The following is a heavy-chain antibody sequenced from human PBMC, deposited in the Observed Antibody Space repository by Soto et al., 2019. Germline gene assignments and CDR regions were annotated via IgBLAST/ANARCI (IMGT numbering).Heavy chain of an antibody. CDR3: ATIAAALGEYSNGMDV. J-gene: IGHJ6*02. V-gene: IGHV3-23*01. CDR1: GVRFSSYA. D-gene: IGHD6-13*01. CDR2: ISGSGGTT. Sequence: EVQLLESGGDLVQPGGSLRLSCAASGVRFSSYAMSWVRQAPGKGLEWMSSISGSGGTTYYADSVKGRITISRDNSKNSVYLQMSGLRAEDTAIYYWATIAAALGEYSNGMDVWGQGTPVSVSS.